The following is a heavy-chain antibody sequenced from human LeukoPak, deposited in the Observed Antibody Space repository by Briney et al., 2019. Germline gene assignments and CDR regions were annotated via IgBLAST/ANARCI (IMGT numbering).Heavy chain of an antibody. J-gene: IGHJ4*02. V-gene: IGHV4-59*08. Sequence: SETLSLTCTVSGGSISSYYWSWIRQPPGKGLEWIGYIYYSGSTNYNPSPKSRVTISVDTSKNQFSLKLSSVTAADTAVYYCARLGLSQLWPTIDYWGQGTLVTVSS. CDR2: IYYSGST. CDR1: GGSISSYY. D-gene: IGHD5-18*01. CDR3: ARLGLSQLWPTIDY.